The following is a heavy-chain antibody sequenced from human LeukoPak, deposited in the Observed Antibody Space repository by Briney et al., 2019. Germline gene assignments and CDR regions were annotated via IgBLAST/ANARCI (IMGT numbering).Heavy chain of an antibody. V-gene: IGHV3-48*04. CDR2: ISRNSDII. J-gene: IGHJ4*02. CDR1: GFTFSSHP. CDR3: ARDGKDHGDIFPDC. D-gene: IGHD4-17*01. Sequence: GGSLRLSCAASGFTFSSHPMNWVRQAPGKGLEWVSYISRNSDIIYYVDSVKGRFTISRDNAKNSLYLQMNSLRVEDTAVYYCARDGKDHGDIFPDCWGQGTLVTVSS.